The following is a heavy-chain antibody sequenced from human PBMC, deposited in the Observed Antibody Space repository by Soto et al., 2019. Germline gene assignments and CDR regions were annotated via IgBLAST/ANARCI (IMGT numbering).Heavy chain of an antibody. CDR3: AKEMDCSSTSCYTKGYYYYYGMDV. CDR2: ISWNSGSI. CDR1: GFTFDDYA. Sequence: EVQLVESGGGLVQPGRSLRLSCAASGFTFDDYAMHWVRQAPGKGLEWVSGISWNSGSIGYADSVKGRFTISRDNAKNSLYLQMNSLRAEDTALYYCAKEMDCSSTSCYTKGYYYYYGMDVWGQGTTVTVSS. V-gene: IGHV3-9*01. D-gene: IGHD2-2*02. J-gene: IGHJ6*02.